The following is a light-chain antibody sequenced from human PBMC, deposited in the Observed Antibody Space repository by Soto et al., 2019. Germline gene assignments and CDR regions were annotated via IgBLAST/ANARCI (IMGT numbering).Light chain of an antibody. V-gene: IGKV3-15*01. CDR1: QSVSSN. CDR2: GAS. Sequence: EIVMTQSPATLSVSRGERATLSCRASQSVSSNLAWYQQKPGQAPSLLIYGASTRATGTPARFSGSGSGTEFTLTISSLQSEDFAVYYCQQYIRWPLTFGGGTKVDIK. CDR3: QQYIRWPLT. J-gene: IGKJ4*01.